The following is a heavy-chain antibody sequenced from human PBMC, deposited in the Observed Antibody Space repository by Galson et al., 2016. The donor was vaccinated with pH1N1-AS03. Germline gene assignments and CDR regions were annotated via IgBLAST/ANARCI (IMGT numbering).Heavy chain of an antibody. J-gene: IGHJ3*02. CDR3: AREEGGFGSNWLQTDAFDI. CDR2: ISYDGGDK. Sequence: LRLSCAASGFTFSTHTMHWVRQAPGKGLEWVAAISYDGGDKFYADSVKGRFTISRDNSKNTLYLQVNSLRTEDTALYYCAREEGGFGSNWLQTDAFDIWGQGTMVTVSS. V-gene: IGHV3-30-3*01. CDR1: GFTFSTHT. D-gene: IGHD6-13*01.